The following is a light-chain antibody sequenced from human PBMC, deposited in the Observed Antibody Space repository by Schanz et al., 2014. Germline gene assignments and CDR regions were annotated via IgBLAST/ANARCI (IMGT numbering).Light chain of an antibody. CDR2: EGS. CDR3: SSYSGSDIVL. J-gene: IGLJ2*01. V-gene: IGLV2-14*02. CDR1: SSDIGSYNL. Sequence: HSALTQPASVSGSPGQSITISCTGTSSDIGSYNLVSWYQQHPDKAPKLMIYEGSKRPSGVSNRFSGSKSGNTASLTVSGLQAEDEADYYCSSYSGSDIVLFGGGTKLTVL.